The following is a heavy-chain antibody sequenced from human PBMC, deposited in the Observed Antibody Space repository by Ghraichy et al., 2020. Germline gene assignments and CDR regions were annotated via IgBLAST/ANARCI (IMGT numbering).Heavy chain of an antibody. D-gene: IGHD4-11*01. CDR2: INPNSGGT. J-gene: IGHJ4*02. CDR1: GYTFTGYY. V-gene: IGHV1-2*02. Sequence: ASVKVSCKASGYTFTGYYMHWVRQAPGQGLEWMGWINPNSGGTNYAQKFQGRVTMTRDTSISTAYMELSRLRSDDTAVYYCARRRTVTPVNFDYWGQGTLVTVSS. CDR3: ARRRTVTPVNFDY.